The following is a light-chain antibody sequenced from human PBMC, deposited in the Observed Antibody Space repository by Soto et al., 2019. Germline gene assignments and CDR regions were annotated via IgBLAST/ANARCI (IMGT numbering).Light chain of an antibody. CDR3: QQYGISPYA. J-gene: IGKJ2*01. CDR2: DAS. CDR1: QSISDNY. V-gene: IGKV3-20*01. Sequence: IVLTQSPGTLSLSPGERATLSCRASQSISDNYLAWYRQKPGQHPRLLLYDASARAIDIQDRISVTVSGTELTLTINSLEPEDSELYYCQQYGISPYAFGQGTKLEIK.